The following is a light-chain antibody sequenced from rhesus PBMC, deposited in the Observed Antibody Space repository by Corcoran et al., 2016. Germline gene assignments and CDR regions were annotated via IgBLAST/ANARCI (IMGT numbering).Light chain of an antibody. J-gene: IGKJ3*01. Sequence: DIQMTQSPSSLSASVGDTVTITCRASQSISSRLAWYQQQPGKAPKQLIYKASSLKSGVPSRFSGSGSGTDCTLTISSLQSEDFATYYCQQYSSSPLTFGPGTKLDIK. CDR2: KAS. V-gene: IGKV1-22*01. CDR3: QQYSSSPLT. CDR1: QSISSR.